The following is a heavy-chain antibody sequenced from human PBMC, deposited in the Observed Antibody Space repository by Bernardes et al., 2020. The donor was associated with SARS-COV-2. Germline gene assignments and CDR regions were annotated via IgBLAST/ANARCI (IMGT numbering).Heavy chain of an antibody. CDR1: GFTFRSDA. CDR2: ISGSGGSK. Sequence: GGSLSLSCAASGFTFRSDALSWGRQAPGKGLEWVSAISGSGGSKYYADSVKGRFTISRDNSKNTLYLQMNSLRAEDTAVYYCARREGGDATFDYWGQGTLVTVSS. V-gene: IGHV3-23*01. CDR3: ARREGGDATFDY. J-gene: IGHJ4*02. D-gene: IGHD2-21*02.